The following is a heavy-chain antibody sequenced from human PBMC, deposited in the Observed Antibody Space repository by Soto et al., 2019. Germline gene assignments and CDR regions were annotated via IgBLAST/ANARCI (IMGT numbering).Heavy chain of an antibody. D-gene: IGHD3-9*01. CDR1: GGSISSGDYY. J-gene: IGHJ4*02. V-gene: IGHV4-30-4*01. CDR3: ARTLRYFDWPRGFDY. Sequence: PSETLSLTCTVSGGSISSGDYYWSWIRQPPGKGLEWIGYIYYSGSTYYNPSLKSRVTISVDTSKNQFSLKLSSVTAADTAVYYCARTLRYFDWPRGFDYWGQGTLVTVSS. CDR2: IYYSGST.